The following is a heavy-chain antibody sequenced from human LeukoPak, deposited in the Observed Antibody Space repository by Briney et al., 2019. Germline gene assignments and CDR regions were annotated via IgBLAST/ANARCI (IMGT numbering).Heavy chain of an antibody. D-gene: IGHD6-19*01. J-gene: IGHJ4*02. CDR3: AKTYSSGWHAKPLDY. V-gene: IGHV3-23*01. Sequence: GGSLRLSCAASGFTFSSYGMHWVRQAPGKGLEWVSALSGSGVSTYYADSVKGRFTISRDNSKNTLYLQMNSLTAEDTAVYYCAKTYSSGWHAKPLDYWGQGTLVTVSS. CDR2: LSGSGVST. CDR1: GFTFSSYG.